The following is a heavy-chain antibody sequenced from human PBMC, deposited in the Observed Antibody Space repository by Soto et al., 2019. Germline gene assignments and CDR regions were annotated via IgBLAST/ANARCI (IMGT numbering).Heavy chain of an antibody. D-gene: IGHD1-26*01. Sequence: TGGSLRLSCAASGFTFSSYGRHWVRQGPGKGLEWVAVISYDGSNKYYADSVKGRFTISRDNAKNSLYLQMNGLRAEETAVYYCARVTGSYSGNKLIDYWGQGTLVTVSS. J-gene: IGHJ4*02. V-gene: IGHV3-30-3*01. CDR2: ISYDGSNK. CDR1: GFTFSSYG. CDR3: ARVTGSYSGNKLIDY.